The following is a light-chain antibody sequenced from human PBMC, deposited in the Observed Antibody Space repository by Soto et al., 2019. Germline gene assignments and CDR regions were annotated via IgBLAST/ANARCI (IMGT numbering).Light chain of an antibody. Sequence: DVVLTQSPVSLPVTLGQPASITCRSSHGLVYSNGNTFLCWFFQRPGQSPRRLIYKVSNRDSGVPDRFSGSGSGTDFTLQITRVVAEDVGVYYCMQYTHWPHTFGQGTKLEIK. V-gene: IGKV2-30*01. CDR2: KVS. J-gene: IGKJ2*01. CDR3: MQYTHWPHT. CDR1: HGLVYSNGNTF.